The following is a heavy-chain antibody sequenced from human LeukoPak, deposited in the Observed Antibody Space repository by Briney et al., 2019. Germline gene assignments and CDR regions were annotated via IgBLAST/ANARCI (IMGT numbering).Heavy chain of an antibody. D-gene: IGHD5-18*01. Sequence: GGSLRLSCATSGFTFRSYSMNWVRQAPGKGLEWLSSITSSGTTIYYADSVKGRFTISRDNAKNSLYLQMNSLRVEDTAVYYCARDALGYSFGYESDYWGQGTLVTVSS. J-gene: IGHJ4*02. CDR3: ARDALGYSFGYESDY. V-gene: IGHV3-48*01. CDR1: GFTFRSYS. CDR2: ITSSGTTI.